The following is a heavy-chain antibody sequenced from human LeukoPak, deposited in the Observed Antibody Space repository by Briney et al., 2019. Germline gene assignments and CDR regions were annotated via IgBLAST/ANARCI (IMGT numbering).Heavy chain of an antibody. CDR2: ISNDESNK. Sequence: PGGSLRLSCAASGFIVSSNYMSWVRQPPGKGLEWVTVISNDESNKYYADSVKGRFTISRDNSKNMLYLQMNSLRTEDTAVYYCAKVGSGNDYYWGQGTLVTVSS. J-gene: IGHJ4*02. D-gene: IGHD5-12*01. CDR1: GFIVSSNY. CDR3: AKVGSGNDYY. V-gene: IGHV3-30*18.